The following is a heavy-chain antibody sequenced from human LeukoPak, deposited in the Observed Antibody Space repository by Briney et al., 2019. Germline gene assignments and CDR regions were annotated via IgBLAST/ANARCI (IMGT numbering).Heavy chain of an antibody. J-gene: IGHJ3*02. CDR2: IYSGGST. CDR3: AKDYDFWSGYLRAFDI. Sequence: GGSLRLSCAASGFTFSSYAMSWVRQAPGKGLEWVSVIYSGGSTYYADSVKGRFTISRDNSKNTLYLQMNSLRAEDTAVYYCAKDYDFWSGYLRAFDIWGQGTMVTVSS. V-gene: IGHV3-23*03. CDR1: GFTFSSYA. D-gene: IGHD3-3*01.